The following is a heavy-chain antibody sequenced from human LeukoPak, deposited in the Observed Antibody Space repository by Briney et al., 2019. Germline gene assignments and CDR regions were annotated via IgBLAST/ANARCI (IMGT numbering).Heavy chain of an antibody. J-gene: IGHJ6*02. D-gene: IGHD3-3*01. CDR2: ISSSGSTI. CDR3: ARVWSGYAGGMDV. Sequence: GGSLRLSCAASGFTFSSYEMNWVRQAPGNGLERVSYISSSGSTIYYADSVKGRFTISRDNAKNSLYLQMNSLRAEDTAVYYCARVWSGYAGGMDVWGQGTTVTVSS. V-gene: IGHV3-48*03. CDR1: GFTFSSYE.